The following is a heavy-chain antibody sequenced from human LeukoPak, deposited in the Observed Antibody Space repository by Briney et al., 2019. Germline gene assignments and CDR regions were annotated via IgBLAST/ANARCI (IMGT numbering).Heavy chain of an antibody. V-gene: IGHV3-7*05. D-gene: IGHD5-24*01. J-gene: IGHJ5*02. CDR1: GFTFSNYW. CDR2: IKQDGSEK. CDR3: ARASDPWLQLT. Sequence: GGSLRLSCAASGFTFSNYWMIWVRQAPGKGLEWVGNIKQDGSEKRYADSVRGRFSISRDNAQTSLYLQMNSPRAEDTAVYYCARASDPWLQLTWGQGTLVTVSS.